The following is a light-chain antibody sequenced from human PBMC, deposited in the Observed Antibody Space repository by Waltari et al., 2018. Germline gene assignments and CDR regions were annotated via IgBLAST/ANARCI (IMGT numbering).Light chain of an antibody. CDR1: QNVGTW. J-gene: IGKJ2*01. CDR3: QQYSSFST. CDR2: MAS. V-gene: IGKV1-5*03. Sequence: DIQMTQPPSTLSASVGDRGPISCRASQNVGTWLAWYQQKPGKAPKLLIYMASSVESGVPSRFSGSGSGTEFTLTISSLQPDDFATYSCQQYSSFSTFGQGTKV.